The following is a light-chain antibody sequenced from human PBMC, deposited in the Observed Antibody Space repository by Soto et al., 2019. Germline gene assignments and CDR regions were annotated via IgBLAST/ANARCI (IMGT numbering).Light chain of an antibody. CDR2: DAS. Sequence: IQMTQYPSTLSSSLGDRVTITWRASQSISSWLAWYQQKPGKAPKLLIYDASSLESGVPSRFSGSGSGTDFTLTISCLKSEDFATYYCQQYYSYPRTFGQGTKVDIK. CDR1: QSISSW. J-gene: IGKJ1*01. CDR3: QQYYSYPRT. V-gene: IGKV1-5*01.